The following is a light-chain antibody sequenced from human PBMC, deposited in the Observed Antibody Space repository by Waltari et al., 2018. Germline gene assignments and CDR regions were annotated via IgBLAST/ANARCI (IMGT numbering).Light chain of an antibody. J-gene: IGLJ3*02. V-gene: IGLV2-23*01. CDR3: CSYAGSSTWV. CDR1: SSDFGSYNL. Sequence: QSALTQPASVSGSPGQSITISCTGTSSDFGSYNLLSWYQQHPGKAPKLMIYEGSKRPSGVSNRFSGSKSGNTASLTISGLQAEDEADYYCCSYAGSSTWVFGGGTKLTVL. CDR2: EGS.